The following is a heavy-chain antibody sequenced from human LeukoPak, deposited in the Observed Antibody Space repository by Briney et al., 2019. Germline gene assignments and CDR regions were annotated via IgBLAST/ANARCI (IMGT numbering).Heavy chain of an antibody. Sequence: GASVKVSCKASGYTFTSYDINWVRQATGQGLEWMGWMNPNSGNTGYAQKFQGRVTMTRNTSISTAYMELSSLRSEDTAVYYCAKDLRYYDSSEGAFDIWGQGTMVTVSS. CDR3: AKDLRYYDSSEGAFDI. CDR2: MNPNSGNT. V-gene: IGHV1-8*01. J-gene: IGHJ3*02. D-gene: IGHD3-22*01. CDR1: GYTFTSYD.